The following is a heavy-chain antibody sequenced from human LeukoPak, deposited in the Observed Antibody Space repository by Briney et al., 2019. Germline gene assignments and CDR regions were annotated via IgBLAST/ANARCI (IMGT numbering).Heavy chain of an antibody. CDR3: ARDSRCMLFCYYGMDV. D-gene: IGHD2-8*01. CDR1: GFTFSSYE. CDR2: IISSGSNI. V-gene: IGHV3-48*03. Sequence: GGSLRLSCAASGFTFSSYEMNWVRQAPGKGLEWVSYIISSGSNIYYADSVKGRFTISRDNAKNSLYLQMNSLRAEDTAVYYCARDSRCMLFCYYGMDVWGQGTTVTVSS. J-gene: IGHJ6*02.